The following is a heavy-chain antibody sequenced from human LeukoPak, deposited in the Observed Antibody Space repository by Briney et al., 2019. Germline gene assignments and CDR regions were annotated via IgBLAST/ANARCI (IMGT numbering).Heavy chain of an antibody. Sequence: SETLSLICTVSGGSISSYYWIWIRQPPGKGLEWSGYIYDSGSTNYNPSLKSRVTISIDTAKNQFSLKVSSVTAADTAVYSCASLTTTDAFDIWGQGTMVIVSS. V-gene: IGHV4-59*01. D-gene: IGHD3-22*01. J-gene: IGHJ3*02. CDR2: IYDSGST. CDR1: GGSISSYY. CDR3: ASLTTTDAFDI.